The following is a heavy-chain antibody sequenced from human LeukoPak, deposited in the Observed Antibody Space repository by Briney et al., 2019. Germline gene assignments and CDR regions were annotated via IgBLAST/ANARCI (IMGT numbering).Heavy chain of an antibody. CDR3: ARRQAAGFPTKPDRGHTDSWFDP. V-gene: IGHV1-2*02. Sequence: ASVKVSCKASGGTFLGGTFNNYAINWVRQAPGRGLEWMGWINPNSGGTNYAQKFQGRVTMTRDTSISTAYMELSRLRSDDTAVYYCARRQAAGFPTKPDRGHTDSWFDPWGQGTLVTVSS. D-gene: IGHD6-19*01. CDR2: INPNSGGT. J-gene: IGHJ5*02. CDR1: GGTFLGGTFNNY.